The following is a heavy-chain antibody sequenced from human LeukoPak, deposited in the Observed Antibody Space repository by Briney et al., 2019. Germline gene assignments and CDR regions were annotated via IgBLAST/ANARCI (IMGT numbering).Heavy chain of an antibody. CDR3: ARGFIVGATTLEFDY. CDR1: GGTFSSYA. J-gene: IGHJ4*02. Sequence: ASVKVSCKASGGTFSSYAISWVRQAPGQGLEWMGGIIPIFGTANYAQKFQGRVTITTDESTSTAYMELGSLRSEDTAVYYCARGFIVGATTLEFDYWGQGTLVTVSS. D-gene: IGHD1-26*01. CDR2: IIPIFGTA. V-gene: IGHV1-69*05.